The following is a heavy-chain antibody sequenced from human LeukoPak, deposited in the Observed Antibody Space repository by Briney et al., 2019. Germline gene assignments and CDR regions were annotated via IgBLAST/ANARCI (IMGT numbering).Heavy chain of an antibody. D-gene: IGHD5-18*01. Sequence: ASVKVSCKASGYTFTGYYMHWVRQAPGQGLEWMGWINPNSGGTNYAQKFQGRVTMTRDTSISTAYMELSRLRSGDTAVYYCARSFGYSYGYEFDYWGQGTLVTVSS. J-gene: IGHJ4*02. V-gene: IGHV1-2*02. CDR2: INPNSGGT. CDR3: ARSFGYSYGYEFDY. CDR1: GYTFTGYY.